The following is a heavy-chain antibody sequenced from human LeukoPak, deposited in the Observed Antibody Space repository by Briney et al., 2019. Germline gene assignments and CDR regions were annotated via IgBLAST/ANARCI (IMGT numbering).Heavy chain of an antibody. J-gene: IGHJ4*02. V-gene: IGHV1-46*01. Sequence: ASVKVSCKASGYTFTSYYMHWVRQAPGQGLEWMGIINPSGGSTSYAQKFQGRVTMTRDMSTSTVYMELSSLRSEDTAVYYCARTDSNIAARRIGFDSWGQGTLVTVSS. CDR3: ARTDSNIAARRIGFDS. D-gene: IGHD6-6*01. CDR1: GYTFTSYY. CDR2: INPSGGST.